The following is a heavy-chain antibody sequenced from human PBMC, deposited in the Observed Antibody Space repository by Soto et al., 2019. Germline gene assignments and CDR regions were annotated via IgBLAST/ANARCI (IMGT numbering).Heavy chain of an antibody. CDR2: IKTKADGGTT. J-gene: IGHJ6*03. CDR1: GLTFSHAW. Sequence: EVQLVVSGGGLVNPGGSLRLSCVVSGLTFSHAWMNWVRQAPGKGLEWVGHIKTKADGGTTDYAAIVKGRFTISRDESKSTLFLQMNSLNTEDSAIYYCTTDSGYCSSTSCRYSYMDVWGKGTTVTVSS. D-gene: IGHD2-2*01. V-gene: IGHV3-15*01. CDR3: TTDSGYCSSTSCRYSYMDV.